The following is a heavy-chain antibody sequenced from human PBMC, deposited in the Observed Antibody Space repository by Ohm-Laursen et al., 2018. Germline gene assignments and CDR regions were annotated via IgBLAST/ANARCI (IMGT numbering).Heavy chain of an antibody. CDR3: ARDNSNYGWFDP. D-gene: IGHD4-11*01. Sequence: SETLSLTCVVSDASIDSAKWSWVRQSAGKQLEWIGRVSQIGTPSYNPSFGSRVIISVESSKNRVPLVLGAVTAADTAVYFCARDNSNYGWFDPWGQETLVTVSS. J-gene: IGHJ5*02. V-gene: IGHV4-4*07. CDR2: VSQIGTP. CDR1: DASIDSAK.